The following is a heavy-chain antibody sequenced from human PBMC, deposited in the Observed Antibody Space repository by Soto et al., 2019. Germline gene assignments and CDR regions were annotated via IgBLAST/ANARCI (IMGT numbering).Heavy chain of an antibody. D-gene: IGHD6-19*01. CDR2: IKQDGSEK. CDR1: GFTFSSHE. V-gene: IGHV3-7*03. CDR3: ARVGSSGWYPDY. J-gene: IGHJ4*02. Sequence: GGSLRLSCAASGFTFSSHEMNWIRQAPGKGLEWVANIKQDGSEKYYVDSVKGRFTISRDNAKNSLYLQMNSLRAEDTAVYYCARVGSSGWYPDYWGQGTLVTVSS.